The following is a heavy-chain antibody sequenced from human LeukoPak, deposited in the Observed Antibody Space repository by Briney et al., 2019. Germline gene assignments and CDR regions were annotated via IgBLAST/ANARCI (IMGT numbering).Heavy chain of an antibody. Sequence: PGGSLRLSRAASGFTFSSYGMHWVRQAPGKGLEWVAVIWYDGSNKYYADSVKGRFTISRDNSKNTLYLQMNSLRAEDTAVYYCARGFSGYYDSSGYYPGLCDYWGQGTLVTVSS. V-gene: IGHV3-33*01. CDR1: GFTFSSYG. D-gene: IGHD3-22*01. J-gene: IGHJ4*02. CDR3: ARGFSGYYDSSGYYPGLCDY. CDR2: IWYDGSNK.